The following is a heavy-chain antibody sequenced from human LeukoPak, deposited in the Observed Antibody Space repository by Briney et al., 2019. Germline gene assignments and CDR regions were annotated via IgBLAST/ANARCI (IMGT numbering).Heavy chain of an antibody. V-gene: IGHV4-59*05. CDR3: ATLDYDFWSGYFHDY. D-gene: IGHD3-3*01. J-gene: IGHJ4*02. CDR2: IYYSGST. CDR1: GGSISSYY. Sequence: SETLSLTCAVYGGSISSYYWSWIRQPPGKGLEWIGSIYYSGSTYYNPSLKSRVTISVDTSKNQFSLKLSSVTAADTAVYYCATLDYDFWSGYFHDYWGQGTLVTVSS.